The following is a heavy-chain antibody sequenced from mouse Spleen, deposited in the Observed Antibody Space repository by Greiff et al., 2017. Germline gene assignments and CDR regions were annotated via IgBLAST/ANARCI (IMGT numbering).Heavy chain of an antibody. CDR2: INPNNGGT. CDR3: ARNYYDGSYYAMDY. V-gene: IGHV1-18*01. J-gene: IGHJ4*01. Sequence: EVQLQQSGPELVKPGASVKIPCKASGYTFTDYNMDWVKQSHGKSLEWIGDINPNNGGTIYNQKFKGKATLTVDKSSSTAYMELRSLTSEDTAVYYCARNYYDGSYYAMDYWGQGTSVTVSS. CDR1: GYTFTDYN. D-gene: IGHD1-1*01.